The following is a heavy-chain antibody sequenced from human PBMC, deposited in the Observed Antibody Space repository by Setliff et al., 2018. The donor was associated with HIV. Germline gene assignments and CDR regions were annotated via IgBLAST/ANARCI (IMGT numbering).Heavy chain of an antibody. CDR3: ARDDSVWGGNNWFET. V-gene: IGHV4-61*02. CDR1: GGSISTGVYY. D-gene: IGHD3-16*01. CDR2: ISASGST. Sequence: SETLSLTCTVSGGSISTGVYYWSWIRQPADKALEWIGRISASGSTNYNPSLESRVTISVDTSKNQFSLNLASVTAADTAVYYCARDDSVWGGNNWFETWGREPWSPSPQ. J-gene: IGHJ5*02.